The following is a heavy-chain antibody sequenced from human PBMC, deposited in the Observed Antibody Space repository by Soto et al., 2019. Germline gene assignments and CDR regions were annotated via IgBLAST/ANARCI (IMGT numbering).Heavy chain of an antibody. D-gene: IGHD3-3*01. CDR3: TRAYYDFWSGYYPGGNWFDP. V-gene: IGHV3-49*04. J-gene: IGHJ5*02. Sequence: GGSLRLSCTASGFTFGDYAMSWVRQAPGKGLEWVGFIRSKAYGGTTEYAASVKGRFTISRDDSKSIAYLQMNSLKTEDTAVYYCTRAYYDFWSGYYPGGNWFDPWGQGTLVTVSS. CDR2: IRSKAYGGTT. CDR1: GFTFGDYA.